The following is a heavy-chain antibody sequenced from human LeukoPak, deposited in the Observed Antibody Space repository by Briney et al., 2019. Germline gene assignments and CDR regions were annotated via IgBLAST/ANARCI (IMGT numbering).Heavy chain of an antibody. Sequence: GGSLRLSCVDSGFTFSSYAMSWVRQVPGKGLEWVSGISDSGGSIYYADSVKGRFTISRDNSKNTLYLQMNSLRAEDTAVYYCASRQGLGWHYVNWGQGTLVTVSS. CDR3: ASRQGLGWHYVN. V-gene: IGHV3-23*01. D-gene: IGHD3-10*02. CDR1: GFTFSSYA. J-gene: IGHJ4*02. CDR2: ISDSGGSI.